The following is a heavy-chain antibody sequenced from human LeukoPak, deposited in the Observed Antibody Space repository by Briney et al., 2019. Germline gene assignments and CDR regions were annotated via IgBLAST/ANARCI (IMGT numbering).Heavy chain of an antibody. V-gene: IGHV3-23*01. J-gene: IGHJ4*02. CDR2: ISDSGGST. CDR1: GFTFSSYW. D-gene: IGHD6-19*01. Sequence: GGSLRLSCAASGFTFSSYWMSWVRQAPGKGLEWVSAISDSGGSTYYADSVKGRFTISRDNSKNTLYLQMNSLRAEDTAVYYCASERLRTSGWYLSFSDYWGQGTLVTVSS. CDR3: ASERLRTSGWYLSFSDY.